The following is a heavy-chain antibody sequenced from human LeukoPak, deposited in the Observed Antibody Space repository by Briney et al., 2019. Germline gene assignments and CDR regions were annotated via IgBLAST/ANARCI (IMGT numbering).Heavy chain of an antibody. Sequence: GGSLRLSCAASGFTFSSYGMHWVRQAPGKGLEWVAFIRYDGSNKYYADSVKGRFTISRDNSKNTLCLQMNSLRAEDTAVYYCAKDVRRAYSNFDYWGQGTLVTVSS. V-gene: IGHV3-30*02. CDR3: AKDVRRAYSNFDY. J-gene: IGHJ4*02. CDR1: GFTFSSYG. CDR2: IRYDGSNK. D-gene: IGHD6-13*01.